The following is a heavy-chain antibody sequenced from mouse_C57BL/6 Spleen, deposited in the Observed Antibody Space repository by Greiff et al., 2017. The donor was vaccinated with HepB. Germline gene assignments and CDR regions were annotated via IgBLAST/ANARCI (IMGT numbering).Heavy chain of an antibody. J-gene: IGHJ3*01. CDR3: ARAYSNYGAWFAY. CDR2: IYPSDSET. CDR1: GYTFTSYW. V-gene: IGHV1-61*01. Sequence: QVQLQQPGAELVRPGSSVKLSCKASGYTFTSYWMDGVKQRPGQGLDWIGNIYPSDSETHYNQKFKDKATLTVDKSSSTAYMQRSSLTAEDSAVYYCARAYSNYGAWFAYWGQGTLVTVSA. D-gene: IGHD2-5*01.